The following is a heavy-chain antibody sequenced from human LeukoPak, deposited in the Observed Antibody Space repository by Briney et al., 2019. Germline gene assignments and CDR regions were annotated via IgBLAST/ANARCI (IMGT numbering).Heavy chain of an antibody. Sequence: ASVKVSCKASGYTFTSYDINWVRQATGQGLEWVGWMNPNSGNTGYAQKFQGRVTMTRNTSISTAYMELSSLRSEDTAVYYCARGAAPIEDWFDPWGQGTLVTVSS. CDR3: ARGAAPIEDWFDP. CDR2: MNPNSGNT. V-gene: IGHV1-8*01. J-gene: IGHJ5*02. D-gene: IGHD2-15*01. CDR1: GYTFTSYD.